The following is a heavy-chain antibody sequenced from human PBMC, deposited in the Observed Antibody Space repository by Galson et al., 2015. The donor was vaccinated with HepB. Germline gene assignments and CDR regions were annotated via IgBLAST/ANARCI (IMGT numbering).Heavy chain of an antibody. CDR2: ISSSSSYI. D-gene: IGHD6-19*01. V-gene: IGHV3-21*01. CDR1: GFTFSSYS. Sequence: SLRLSCAASGFTFSSYSMNWVRQAPGKGLEWVSSISSSSSYIYYADSVKGRFTISRDNAKNSLYLQMNSLRAEDTAVYYCARSSPVLSWWLVHAYMNYWGQGTLVTVSS. CDR3: ARSSPVLSWWLVHAYMNY. J-gene: IGHJ4*02.